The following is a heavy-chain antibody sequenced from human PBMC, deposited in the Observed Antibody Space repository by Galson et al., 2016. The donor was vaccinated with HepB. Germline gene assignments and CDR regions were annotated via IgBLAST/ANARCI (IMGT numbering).Heavy chain of an antibody. Sequence: SVKVSCKASGYTFTGYYIDWVRQAPGQGLEWMGRINPNSGGTKYVQKFQGRVTMTRDTSISTAYMELSRLRSDDTAVYYCAVVLNKGMGDYWGQGTLVTVSS. J-gene: IGHJ4*02. CDR3: AVVLNKGMGDY. V-gene: IGHV1-2*06. CDR2: INPNSGGT. D-gene: IGHD1/OR15-1a*01. CDR1: GYTFTGYY.